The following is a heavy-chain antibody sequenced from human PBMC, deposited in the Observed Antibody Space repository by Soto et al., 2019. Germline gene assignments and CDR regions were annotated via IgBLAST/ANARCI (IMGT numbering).Heavy chain of an antibody. CDR2: INAGYGNT. D-gene: IGHD6-6*01. CDR1: GYTFTSYA. J-gene: IGHJ6*02. Sequence: ASVKVSCKASGYTFTSYAMHWVRQAPGQRLEWMGWINAGYGNTKYSQKFQGRVTITRDTSASTAYMELSSLRSEDTAVYYCARWGEYSSSSGFYYGMDVWGQGTTVTVSS. CDR3: ARWGEYSSSSGFYYGMDV. V-gene: IGHV1-3*01.